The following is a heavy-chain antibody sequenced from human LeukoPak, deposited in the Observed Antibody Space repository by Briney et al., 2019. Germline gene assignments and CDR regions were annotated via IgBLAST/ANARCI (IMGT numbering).Heavy chain of an antibody. J-gene: IGHJ4*02. D-gene: IGHD3-22*01. Sequence: SKTLSLTCTVSSYSISSGYYWGWIRQPPGKGLEWIGSISHSGSTYYNPSLKSRVTISVDTSKNQFSLNVSSATAADTAGYYCARDWSNGYSVSHYFGFWGQGTLVSVSS. CDR1: SYSISSGYY. CDR2: ISHSGST. CDR3: ARDWSNGYSVSHYFGF. V-gene: IGHV4-38-2*02.